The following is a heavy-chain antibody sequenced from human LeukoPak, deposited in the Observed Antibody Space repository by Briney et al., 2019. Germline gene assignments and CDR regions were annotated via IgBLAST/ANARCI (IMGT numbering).Heavy chain of an antibody. J-gene: IGHJ6*03. Sequence: SETLSLTCAVYGGSFSGYYWSWIRQPPGKGLEWIGEINHSGSTNYNPSLKSRVTISVDTSKNQFSLKLSSVTAADTAVYYCARMSGMAKSNYYYYYMDVWGKGTTVTVSS. V-gene: IGHV4-34*01. CDR1: GGSFSGYY. D-gene: IGHD5-18*01. CDR3: ARMSGMAKSNYYYYYMDV. CDR2: INHSGST.